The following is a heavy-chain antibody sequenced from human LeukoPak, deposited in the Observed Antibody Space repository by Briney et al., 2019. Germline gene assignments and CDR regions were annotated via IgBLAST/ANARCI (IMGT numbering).Heavy chain of an antibody. D-gene: IGHD2-2*01. CDR1: GGSISGGSDF. V-gene: IGHV4-39*07. CDR3: ARGRGSNIVVIPAAPYDY. Sequence: SETLSLTCTVSGGSISGGSDFWGWVRQPPGKGLEWIGSSTFYNPSLKSRVTISVDTSENQFSLKLSSVTAADTAVYYCARGRGSNIVVIPAAPYDYWGQGTLVTVSS. J-gene: IGHJ4*02. CDR2: ST.